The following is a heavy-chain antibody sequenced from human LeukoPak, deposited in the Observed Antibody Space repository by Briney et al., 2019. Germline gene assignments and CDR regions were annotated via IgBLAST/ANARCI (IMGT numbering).Heavy chain of an antibody. CDR3: ARERCSGGSCYPNYYYYGMDV. CDR2: INPNSGGT. V-gene: IGHV1-2*02. J-gene: IGHJ6*02. CDR1: GYTFTGYY. Sequence: ASVKVSCKASGYTFTGYYMHWVRQAPGQGLEWMGWINPNSGGTNYAQKFQGRVTITADKSTSTAYMELSSLRSEDTAVYYCARERCSGGSCYPNYYYYGMDVWGQGTTVTVSS. D-gene: IGHD2-15*01.